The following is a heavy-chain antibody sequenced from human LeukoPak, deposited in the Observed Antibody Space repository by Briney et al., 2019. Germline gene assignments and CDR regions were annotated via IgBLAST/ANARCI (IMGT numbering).Heavy chain of an antibody. D-gene: IGHD6-6*01. Sequence: ASVKVSCKASGYTFTGYYMHWVRQAPGQGLEWMGWINPNSGGTNYAQKFQGRVTMTRDTSISTAYMELSRLRSDDTAVYYCAREIIAARPWFDPWGQGTLVTVSS. J-gene: IGHJ5*02. V-gene: IGHV1-2*02. CDR3: AREIIAARPWFDP. CDR1: GYTFTGYY. CDR2: INPNSGGT.